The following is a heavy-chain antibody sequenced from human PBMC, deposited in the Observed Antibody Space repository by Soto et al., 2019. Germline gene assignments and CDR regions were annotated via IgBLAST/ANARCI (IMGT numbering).Heavy chain of an antibody. CDR1: GYTLTELS. CDR2: FDPEDGET. V-gene: IGHV1-24*01. CDR3: ATEASLAIFGGHYMDV. J-gene: IGHJ6*03. D-gene: IGHD3-3*01. Sequence: ASVKVSCKVSGYTLTELSMHWVRQAPGKGLEWMGGFDPEDGETIYAQKFQGRVTMTEDTSTDTAYMELSSLRSEDTAVYYCATEASLAIFGGHYMDVWGKGTTVTVSS.